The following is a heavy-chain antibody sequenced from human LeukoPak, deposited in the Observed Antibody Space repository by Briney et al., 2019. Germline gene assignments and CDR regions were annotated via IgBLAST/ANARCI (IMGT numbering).Heavy chain of an antibody. J-gene: IGHJ4*02. Sequence: GASVKVSCKASGNTFTSYYMHWVRQAPGQGLEWMGIINPSGGDTNYPQKLQGRVTMTTDTSTSTAYMELRSLRSDDTAVYYCARDLGFWSGYFARRIYFDYWGQGTLVTVSS. D-gene: IGHD3-3*01. CDR3: ARDLGFWSGYFARRIYFDY. CDR1: GNTFTSYY. V-gene: IGHV1-46*01. CDR2: INPSGGDT.